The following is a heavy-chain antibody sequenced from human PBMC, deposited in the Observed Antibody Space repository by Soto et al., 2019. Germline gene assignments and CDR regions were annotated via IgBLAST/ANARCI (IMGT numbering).Heavy chain of an antibody. CDR2: INHSGST. V-gene: IGHV4-34*01. J-gene: IGHJ6*03. CDR3: ARARIAAAGTQYYYYYMDV. Sequence: SETLSLTCAVYGGSFSGYYWSWIRQPPGKGLEWIGEINHSGSTNYNPSLKSRVTISVDTSKNQFSLKLSSVTAADTAVYYCARARIAAAGTQYYYYYMDVWGKGTTVTVSS. D-gene: IGHD6-13*01. CDR1: GGSFSGYY.